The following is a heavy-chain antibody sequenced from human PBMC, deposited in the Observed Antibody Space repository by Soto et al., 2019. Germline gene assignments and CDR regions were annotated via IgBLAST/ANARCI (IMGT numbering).Heavy chain of an antibody. CDR2: IGTAGDT. V-gene: IGHV3-13*01. Sequence: EVQLVESGGGLVQPGGFLRLSCAASGFTFSSYDMHWVRQATGKGLEWVSAIGTAGDTYYPGSVKGRFTISRENAKNSLYLQMNSLRAEDTAVYYCARAYGSGSYKRPFDYWGQGTLVTVSS. D-gene: IGHD3-10*01. J-gene: IGHJ4*02. CDR1: GFTFSSYD. CDR3: ARAYGSGSYKRPFDY.